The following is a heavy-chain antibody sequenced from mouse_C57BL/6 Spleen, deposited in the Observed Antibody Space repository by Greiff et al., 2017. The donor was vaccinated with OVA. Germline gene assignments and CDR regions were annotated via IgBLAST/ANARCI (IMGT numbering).Heavy chain of an antibody. Sequence: QVQLQQSGAELVKPGASVKVSCKASGYTFTSYWMHWVKQRPGQGLEWIGRIHPSDSDTNYNQKFKGKATLTVDKSSSTAYMQLSSLTSEDSAVYYCAMSSPTDQASRGYWGQGTTLTVSS. J-gene: IGHJ2*01. CDR3: AMSSPTDQASRGY. D-gene: IGHD3-2*02. CDR1: GYTFTSYW. V-gene: IGHV1-74*01. CDR2: IHPSDSDT.